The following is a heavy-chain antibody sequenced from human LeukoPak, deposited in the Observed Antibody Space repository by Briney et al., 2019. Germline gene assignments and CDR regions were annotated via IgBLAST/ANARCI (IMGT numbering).Heavy chain of an antibody. V-gene: IGHV4-61*01. CDR2: IYYTGST. Sequence: SETLSLTCTVSGGSISSSSYYWSWIRQPPGKGLEWIGYIYYTGSTNYNPSLKSRVTVSVDTSKNQFSLKLSSVTAADTAVYYCAREFASSGWYGHYYYMDVWGKGTTVTVSS. D-gene: IGHD6-19*01. CDR3: AREFASSGWYGHYYYMDV. CDR1: GGSISSSSYY. J-gene: IGHJ6*03.